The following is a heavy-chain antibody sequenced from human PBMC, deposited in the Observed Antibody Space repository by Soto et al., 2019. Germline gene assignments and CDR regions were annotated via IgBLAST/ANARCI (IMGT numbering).Heavy chain of an antibody. D-gene: IGHD1-26*01. J-gene: IGHJ5*02. V-gene: IGHV1-69*13. Sequence: SVKVSCMASGGTFSRYAISWVRQAPGQGLEWMGGIIPIFGTESYAQKFQGRVTITADESTSTAYMELSSLRFEDTAVYYCARAIVGPTTTGWLDPWGQGTLVTVSS. CDR1: GGTFSRYA. CDR2: IIPIFGTE. CDR3: ARAIVGPTTTGWLDP.